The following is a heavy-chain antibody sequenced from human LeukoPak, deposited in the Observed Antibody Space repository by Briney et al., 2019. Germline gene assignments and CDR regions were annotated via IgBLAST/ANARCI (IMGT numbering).Heavy chain of an antibody. D-gene: IGHD2-21*01. V-gene: IGHV1-2*06. J-gene: IGHJ5*02. CDR1: GYSFTDYY. Sequence: ASVKVSCKTSGYSFTDYYMHWVRRAPGQGLEWMGRINPNSGGTSSAQKFQGRVTMTRDTSISTVYMEVSWLTSDDTAIYYCARADRLHGGPYLIGPWGQGTLVTVSS. CDR3: ARADRLHGGPYLIGP. CDR2: INPNSGGT.